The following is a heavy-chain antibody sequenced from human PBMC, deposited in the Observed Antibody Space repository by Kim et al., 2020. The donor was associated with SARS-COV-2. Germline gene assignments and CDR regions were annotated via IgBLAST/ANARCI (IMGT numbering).Heavy chain of an antibody. CDR3: ARDLIGYYSY. Sequence: TDYTDSVKGRFTISRDNSKNSLYLQMNSLRAEDTAVYYCARDLIGYYSYWGQGTLVTVSS. CDR2: T. V-gene: IGHV3-53*01. J-gene: IGHJ1*01. D-gene: IGHD3-9*01.